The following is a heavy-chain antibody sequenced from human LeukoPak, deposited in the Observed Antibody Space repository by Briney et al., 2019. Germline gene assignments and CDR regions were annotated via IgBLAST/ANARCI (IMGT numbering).Heavy chain of an antibody. V-gene: IGHV4-30-2*01. J-gene: IGHJ4*02. CDR2: IYHSGST. D-gene: IGHD3-16*01. CDR1: GGSISSGGYY. CDR3: ARVYHFGGGFDS. Sequence: PSQTLSLTCTVSGGSISSGGYYWSWIRQPPGKGLEWIGYIYHSGSTNYNPSLESRVTIFLEKSKNQFSLNLNSVTAADTAVYFCARVYHFGGGFDSWGQGTLVTVSS.